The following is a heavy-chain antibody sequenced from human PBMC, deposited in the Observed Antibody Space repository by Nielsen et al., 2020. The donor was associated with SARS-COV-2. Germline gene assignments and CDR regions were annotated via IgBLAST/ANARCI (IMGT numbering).Heavy chain of an antibody. Sequence: GESLKISCAASGFTFDDYPMHWVRQAPGKGLEWVSYISDSGSTIYYADSVKGRFTISRDNAKNSLYLQMNSLRDEDTAVYYCARDLAAGGAYWGQGTLVTVSS. J-gene: IGHJ4*02. CDR1: GFTFDDYP. D-gene: IGHD6-13*01. CDR3: ARDLAAGGAY. CDR2: ISDSGSTI. V-gene: IGHV3-48*02.